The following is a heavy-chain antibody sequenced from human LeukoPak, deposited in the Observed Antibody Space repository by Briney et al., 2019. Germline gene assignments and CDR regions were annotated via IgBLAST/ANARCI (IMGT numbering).Heavy chain of an antibody. J-gene: IGHJ3*02. Sequence: GRSLRLSCAASGFTFSSYAIHWVRQAPGKGLEWVAVISYDGSNKYYADSVKGRFTISRDNSKNTLYLQMNSLRAEDTAVYYCAREFEGGELNAFDIWGQGTMVTVSS. V-gene: IGHV3-30*04. CDR1: GFTFSSYA. D-gene: IGHD1-26*01. CDR3: AREFEGGELNAFDI. CDR2: ISYDGSNK.